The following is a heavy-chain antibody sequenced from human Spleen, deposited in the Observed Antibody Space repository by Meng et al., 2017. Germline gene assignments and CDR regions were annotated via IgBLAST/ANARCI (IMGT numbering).Heavy chain of an antibody. CDR2: ISTSGATI. Sequence: GGSLTLSCTVSGFIFSSYEMNWVRQTPGKGLEWVSFISTSGATIHYADSVKGRFTISRNNAKNSLYLQMDSLRDEDTAVYYCARDGGGHDHGRFYYYGSDVWGQGTTVTVSS. CDR1: GFIFSSYE. V-gene: IGHV3-48*03. J-gene: IGHJ6*02. CDR3: ARDGGGHDHGRFYYYGSDV. D-gene: IGHD3-16*01.